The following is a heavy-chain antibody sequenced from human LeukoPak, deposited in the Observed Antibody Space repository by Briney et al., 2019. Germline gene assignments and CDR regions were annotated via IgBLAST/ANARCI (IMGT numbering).Heavy chain of an antibody. CDR3: ARAMQQLVRPLDY. CDR1: GFTLSDHY. D-gene: IGHD6-13*01. V-gene: IGHV3-72*01. CDR2: TRNKANSYTT. J-gene: IGHJ4*02. Sequence: GGSLRLSCAASGFTLSDHYMDWVRQAPGKGLEWVGRTRNKANSYTTEYAASVKGRFTISRDESKNSLYLQMNSLKTEDTAVYYCARAMQQLVRPLDYWGQGTLVTVSS.